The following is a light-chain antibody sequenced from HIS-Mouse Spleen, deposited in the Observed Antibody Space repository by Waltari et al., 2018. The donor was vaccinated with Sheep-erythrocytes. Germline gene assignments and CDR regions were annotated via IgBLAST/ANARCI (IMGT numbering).Light chain of an antibody. Sequence: QSALTQPASVSGSPGQSITISCTGTSSDVGSYNLVPLYQQHPGKAPKHMIYEGSKRPSGVSHRFSGSKSGNTASLTISGLQAEDEADYYCCSYAGSSTPWVFGGGTKLTVL. CDR3: CSYAGSSTPWV. V-gene: IGLV2-23*01. CDR1: SSDVGSYNL. CDR2: EGS. J-gene: IGLJ3*02.